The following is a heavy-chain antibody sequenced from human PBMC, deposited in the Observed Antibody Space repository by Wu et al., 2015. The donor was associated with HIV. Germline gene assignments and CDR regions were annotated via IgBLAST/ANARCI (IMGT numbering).Heavy chain of an antibody. J-gene: IGHJ1*01. Sequence: QVQLVQSGAEVKKPGASVKVSCKASGNTFSSYVISWVRQAPGQGLEWMGGIIPTFGRPNYAQKFQGRLTITADESTSTAYMELSSLRSEDTAVYYCARGRYCSSSSCYFRSEYYHYWARAPDHRLL. CDR3: ARGRYCSSSSCYFRSEYYHY. CDR2: IIPTFGRP. V-gene: IGHV1-69*01. D-gene: IGHD2-2*01. CDR1: GNTFSSYV.